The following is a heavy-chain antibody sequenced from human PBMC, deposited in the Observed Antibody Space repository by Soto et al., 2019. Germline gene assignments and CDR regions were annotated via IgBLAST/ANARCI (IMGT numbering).Heavy chain of an antibody. J-gene: IGHJ3*02. Sequence: KFQGRVTITRDTSASTAYMELSSLRSEDTAVYYCARDPFRSWTEHDAFDIWGQGTMVTVSS. V-gene: IGHV1-3*01. D-gene: IGHD6-13*01. CDR3: ARDPFRSWTEHDAFDI.